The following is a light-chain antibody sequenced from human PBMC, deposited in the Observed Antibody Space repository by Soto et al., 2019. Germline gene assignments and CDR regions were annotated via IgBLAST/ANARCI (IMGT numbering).Light chain of an antibody. V-gene: IGLV2-14*01. CDR2: EVS. Sequence: QSVLTQPASVSGSPGQSITISCTGTSSDVGGYNYVSWYQQHPGKVPKLMIYEVSHRPSGVSNRFSVSKSGNTASLTISRLQADDDADYYCSSYTRSSTHVFGTGTKATVL. CDR1: SSDVGGYNY. J-gene: IGLJ1*01. CDR3: SSYTRSSTHV.